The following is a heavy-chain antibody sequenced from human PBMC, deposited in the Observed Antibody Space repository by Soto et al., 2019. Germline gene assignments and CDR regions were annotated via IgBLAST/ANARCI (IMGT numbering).Heavy chain of an antibody. J-gene: IGHJ4*02. Sequence: EVQLLESGGDLVQPGRSLRLSCAAVPFTFSGYATRWVRQAPGKGLEWVSVIHGGGNSAYYADSVKGRFTISRDNSKNTPYLQISSLRGEDTAVYYCAKNRVHVTTSWHFDYWGQGTLVTVSS. V-gene: IGHV3-23*01. CDR3: AKNRVHVTTSWHFDY. CDR2: IHGGGNSA. CDR1: PFTFSGYA. D-gene: IGHD4-17*01.